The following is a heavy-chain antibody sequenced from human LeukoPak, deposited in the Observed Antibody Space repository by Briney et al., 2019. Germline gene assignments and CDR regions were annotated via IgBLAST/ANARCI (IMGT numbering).Heavy chain of an antibody. CDR3: ARDRELPFYYYYMDV. CDR2: IKQDGSEK. V-gene: IGHV3-7*01. D-gene: IGHD1-7*01. Sequence: GGSLRLSCAASGFTFSSYWMSWVRQAPGKGLEWVANIKQDGSEKHYVDSVKGRFTVSRDNAKNSLYLQMNSLRAEDTAVYYCARDRELPFYYYYMDVWGKGTTVTVSS. J-gene: IGHJ6*03. CDR1: GFTFSSYW.